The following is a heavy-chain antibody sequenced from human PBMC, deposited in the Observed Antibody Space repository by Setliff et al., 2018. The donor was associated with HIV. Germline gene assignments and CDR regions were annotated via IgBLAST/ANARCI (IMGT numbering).Heavy chain of an antibody. D-gene: IGHD3-10*01. J-gene: IGHJ4*02. V-gene: IGHV3-48*04. CDR3: ARGPTGSGSAYLDF. CDR1: GSGFTFSSYS. Sequence: GGSLRLSCAASGSGFTFSSYSMNWVRQAPGKGLEWVSYISSTSSTIYYANSVRGRFAISRDNNKNFLYLQMSSLRTDDSALYYCARGPTGSGSAYLDFWGQGTLVTVSS. CDR2: ISSTSSTI.